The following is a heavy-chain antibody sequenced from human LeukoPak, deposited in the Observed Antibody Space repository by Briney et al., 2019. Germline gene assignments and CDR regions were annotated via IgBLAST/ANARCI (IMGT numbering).Heavy chain of an antibody. CDR1: GFTVSSDY. J-gene: IGHJ6*02. CDR3: ARDNFGECSSTSCYGNYYYGMDV. V-gene: IGHV3-66*01. CDR2: IYSGGHT. D-gene: IGHD2-2*01. Sequence: GGSLRLPCVASGFTVSSDYMSWVRQAPGKGLEWISIIYSGGHTDYADSVKGRFTISRDNSKNTLYLHMSSLRAEDTAVYYCARDNFGECSSTSCYGNYYYGMDVWGQGTTVTVSS.